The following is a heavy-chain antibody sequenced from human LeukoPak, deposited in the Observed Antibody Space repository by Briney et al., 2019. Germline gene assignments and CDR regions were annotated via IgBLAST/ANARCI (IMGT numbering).Heavy chain of an antibody. D-gene: IGHD5-24*01. J-gene: IGHJ4*02. V-gene: IGHV3-53*01. CDR3: ARWRLQCFDY. CDR1: GFTVSSNY. CDR2: IYSVGST. Sequence: PGGSLRLSCAASGFTVSSNYMSWVRQAPGKGLEWVSVIYSVGSTYYADSVKGRFTISRDNSKNTLYLQMNSLRAEDTALYYCARWRLQCFDYWGQGTLVTVSS.